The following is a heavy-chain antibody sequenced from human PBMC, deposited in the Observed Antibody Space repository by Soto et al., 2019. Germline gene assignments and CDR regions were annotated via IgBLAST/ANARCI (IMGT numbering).Heavy chain of an antibody. CDR1: GFTFSSYA. J-gene: IGHJ3*01. Sequence: ESGGGLVQPGGSLRLSCVASGFTFSSYAMSWVRQVPGKGLEWVSTISDAAGSAYYVDSVKGRFTISRDNSKKTLYLQMNSLRAEDSAVYYCARPYGGKIGDAPDLWGPGTMVTVSS. CDR3: ARPYGGKIGDAPDL. CDR2: ISDAAGSA. D-gene: IGHD4-17*01. V-gene: IGHV3-23*01.